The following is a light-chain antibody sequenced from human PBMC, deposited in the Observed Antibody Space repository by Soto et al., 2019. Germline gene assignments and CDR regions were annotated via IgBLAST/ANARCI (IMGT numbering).Light chain of an antibody. J-gene: IGLJ2*01. Sequence: QSALTQPASVSGSPGQSITISCTGTATDVGAYNYVSWYQQHPGRAPKLIIYAVTDRPSGVADCFSGSKSGDTASLTISGLQAEDEAHYYCSSFTSSTTLLFGGGTKLTVL. V-gene: IGLV2-14*01. CDR3: SSFTSSTTLL. CDR2: AVT. CDR1: ATDVGAYNY.